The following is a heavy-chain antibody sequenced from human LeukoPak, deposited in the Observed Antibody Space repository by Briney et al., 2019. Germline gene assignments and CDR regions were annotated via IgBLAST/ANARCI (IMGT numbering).Heavy chain of an antibody. CDR3: ARGLVVVVAATGYYYGMDV. CDR2: INHSGST. V-gene: IGHV4-34*01. J-gene: IGHJ6*02. Sequence: PSETLSLTCAVYGGXFSGYYCSWIRQPPGKGLEWIGEINHSGSTNYNPSLKSRVTISVDTSKNQFSLKLSSVTAADTAVYYCARGLVVVVAATGYYYGMDVWGQGTTVTVSS. CDR1: GGXFSGYY. D-gene: IGHD2-15*01.